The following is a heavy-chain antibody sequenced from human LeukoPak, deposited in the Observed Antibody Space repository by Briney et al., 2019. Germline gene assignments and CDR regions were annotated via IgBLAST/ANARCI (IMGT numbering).Heavy chain of an antibody. CDR3: ARQGSLWPADY. D-gene: IGHD2-21*01. J-gene: IGHJ4*02. CDR2: IYPADSDT. V-gene: IGHV5-51*01. CDR1: GYSFTSNW. Sequence: GESLKISCKVSGYSFTSNWIGWVRQMPGKGLEWMGIIYPADSDTRYSPSFQGQVTISVDKSISTAYLQWSSLKASDARMYYCARQGSLWPADYWGQGTLVTVSS.